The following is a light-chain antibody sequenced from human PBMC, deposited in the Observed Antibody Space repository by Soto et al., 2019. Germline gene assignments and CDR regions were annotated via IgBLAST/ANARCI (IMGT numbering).Light chain of an antibody. CDR2: DAS. CDR3: QQRSNWPPWT. CDR1: QSVSSY. V-gene: IGKV3-11*01. J-gene: IGKJ1*01. Sequence: EIVLTQSPATLSLSPGERATLSCRASQSVSSYLAWYQQKPGQAPRLLIYDASNRATGIPARFSGSGSGTDFTLTSSCLEPEDFAVYYCQQRSNWPPWTFGQGTKVEIK.